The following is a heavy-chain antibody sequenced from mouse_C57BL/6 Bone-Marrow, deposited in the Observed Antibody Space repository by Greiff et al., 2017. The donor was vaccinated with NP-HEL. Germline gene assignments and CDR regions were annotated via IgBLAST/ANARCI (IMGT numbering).Heavy chain of an antibody. CDR3: ARAGVTHY. J-gene: IGHJ2*01. CDR1: GFTFSSYA. Sequence: EVKLVESGGGLVKPGGSLKLSCAASGFTFSSYAMSWVRQTPEKRLEWVATISDGGSYTYYPDNVKGRFTISRDNAKNNLYLQMSHLKSEDTAMYYCARAGVTHYWGQGTTLTVSS. CDR2: ISDGGSYT. D-gene: IGHD2-2*01. V-gene: IGHV5-4*03.